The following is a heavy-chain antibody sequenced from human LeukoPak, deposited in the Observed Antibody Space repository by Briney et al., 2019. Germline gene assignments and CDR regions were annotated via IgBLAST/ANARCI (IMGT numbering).Heavy chain of an antibody. Sequence: GGSLRLSCAAPGFTFDDYAMHWVRQAPGKGLEWVSLISGDGGSTYYADSVKGRFAISRDNSKNSLYLQMNSLRTEDTALYYCAKDGVYGSGSYIDYWGQGTLVTVSS. D-gene: IGHD3-10*01. V-gene: IGHV3-43*02. CDR3: AKDGVYGSGSYIDY. J-gene: IGHJ4*02. CDR2: ISGDGGST. CDR1: GFTFDDYA.